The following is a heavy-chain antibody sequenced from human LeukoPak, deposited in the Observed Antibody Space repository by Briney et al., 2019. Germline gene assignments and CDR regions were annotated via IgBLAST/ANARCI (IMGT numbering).Heavy chain of an antibody. CDR3: AREDYYYFDY. CDR2: ISSSGSTI. J-gene: IGHJ4*02. Sequence: GGSLGLSCAASGFTFSSYEMNWVRQAPGKGLEWVSYISSSGSTIYYADSVKGRFTISRDNAKNSLYLQMNSLRAEDTAVYYCAREDYYYFDYWGQGTLVTVSS. D-gene: IGHD3-10*01. CDR1: GFTFSSYE. V-gene: IGHV3-48*03.